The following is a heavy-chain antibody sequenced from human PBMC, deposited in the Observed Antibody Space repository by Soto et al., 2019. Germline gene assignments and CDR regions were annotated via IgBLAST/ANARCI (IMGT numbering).Heavy chain of an antibody. CDR2: ISGSGGST. J-gene: IGHJ6*02. CDR1: GFTFSSYA. V-gene: IGHV3-23*01. CDR3: AKAYYYEDYYYGMDV. Sequence: GASVKVSCKASGFTFSSYAMSWVRQAPGKGLEWVSAISGSGGSTYYADSVKGRFTISRDNSKNTLYLQMNSLRAEDTAVYYCAKAYYYEDYYYGMDVWGQGTTVTVSS. D-gene: IGHD3-22*01.